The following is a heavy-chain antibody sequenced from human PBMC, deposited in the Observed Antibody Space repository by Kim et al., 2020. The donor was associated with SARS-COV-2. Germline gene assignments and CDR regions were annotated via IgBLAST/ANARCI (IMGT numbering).Heavy chain of an antibody. D-gene: IGHD1-26*01. CDR3: AKVRGVGATYYYYGMDV. CDR2: ISGSGGST. Sequence: GGSLRLSCAASGFTFSSYAMSWVRQAPGKGLEWVSAISGSGGSTYYADSVKGRFTISRDNSKNTLYLQMNSLRAEDTAVYYCAKVRGVGATYYYYGMDVWGQGTTGTVSS. J-gene: IGHJ6*02. CDR1: GFTFSSYA. V-gene: IGHV3-23*01.